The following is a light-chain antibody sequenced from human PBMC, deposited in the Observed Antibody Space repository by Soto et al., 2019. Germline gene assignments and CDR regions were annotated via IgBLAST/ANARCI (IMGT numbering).Light chain of an antibody. Sequence: DIQMTQSPSSVSASLGDRVTITCRASQGLSSWLASYQQKPGKAPKLLIYAASSLQSGVPSRFRGSGSRTDFTLTTSSLQPEDFATYYCQHANSFPHTFGQGTKLEIK. V-gene: IGKV1-12*01. J-gene: IGKJ2*01. CDR2: AAS. CDR3: QHANSFPHT. CDR1: QGLSSW.